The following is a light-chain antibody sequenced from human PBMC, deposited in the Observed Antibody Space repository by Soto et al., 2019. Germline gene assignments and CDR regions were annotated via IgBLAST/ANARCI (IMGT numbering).Light chain of an antibody. J-gene: IGLJ2*01. V-gene: IGLV2-8*01. Sequence: QSALTQPPSASGSPGQSVTISCTGTSSDVGGYNYVSWYQQHPGKAPKLMIYEVNKRPSGVPDRFSGSKSGNTASLTVSGLQAEDEADYYCSSYTTSTTQGFGGGTKLTVL. CDR1: SSDVGGYNY. CDR2: EVN. CDR3: SSYTTSTTQG.